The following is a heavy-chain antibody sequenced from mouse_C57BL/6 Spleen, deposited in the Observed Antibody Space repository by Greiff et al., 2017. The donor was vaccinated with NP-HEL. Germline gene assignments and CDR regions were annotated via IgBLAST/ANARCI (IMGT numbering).Heavy chain of an antibody. CDR3: AREGGGDY. CDR1: GFTFSSYA. CDR2: ISDGGSYT. J-gene: IGHJ4*01. Sequence: EVMLVESGGGLVKPGGSLKLSCAASGFTFSSYAMSWVRQTPEKRLEWVATISDGGSYTYYPDNVKGRFTISRDNAKNNLYLQMSHLKSEDTAMYYCAREGGGDYWGQGTSVTVSS. V-gene: IGHV5-4*01.